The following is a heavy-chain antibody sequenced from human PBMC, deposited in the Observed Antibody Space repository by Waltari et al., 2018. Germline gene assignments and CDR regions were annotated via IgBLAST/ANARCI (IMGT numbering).Heavy chain of an antibody. J-gene: IGHJ6*02. D-gene: IGHD3-3*01. V-gene: IGHV7-4-1*02. CDR1: GYTFTSYS. CDR2: INTNTGNP. CDR3: ARDLSTNFWSAYYGDAMDV. Sequence: QVQLVQSGSELKKPGASVKVSCEASGYTFTSYSMNWVRQAPGQGLEWMGWINTNTGNPTYAQGFTGRFVFSLDTAVSTAYLQISSLKAEDTAMYYCARDLSTNFWSAYYGDAMDVWGQGTTVTVSS.